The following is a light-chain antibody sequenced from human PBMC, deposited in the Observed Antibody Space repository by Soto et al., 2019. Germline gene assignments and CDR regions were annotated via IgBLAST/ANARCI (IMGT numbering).Light chain of an antibody. CDR1: SSDVGGYNY. CDR2: DVC. V-gene: IGLV2-14*03. J-gene: IGLJ7*01. Sequence: QSALTQPASVSGSPGQSITISCTGTSSDVGGYNYVSWYQHPPGNAPKLMIYDVCNRPSGVSNRFSGSKSGNTASLTICGLLAEDESDYYCSSDTSTNTYVVFGGGTQLTVL. CDR3: SSDTSTNTYVV.